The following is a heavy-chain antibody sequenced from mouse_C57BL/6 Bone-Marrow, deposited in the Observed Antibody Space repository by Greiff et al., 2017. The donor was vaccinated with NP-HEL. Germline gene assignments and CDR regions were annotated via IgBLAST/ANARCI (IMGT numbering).Heavy chain of an antibody. V-gene: IGHV1-64*01. CDR1: GYTFTSYW. Sequence: VQLQQPGAELVKPGASVKLSCKASGYTFTSYWMHWVKQRPGQGLEWIGMIHPNSGSTNYNEKLKSKATLTVDKSSSTAYMQLSSLTSEDSAVYYCARSEVITPALVDDWGQGTTLTVSS. CDR2: IHPNSGST. CDR3: ARSEVITPALVDD. D-gene: IGHD1-1*01. J-gene: IGHJ2*01.